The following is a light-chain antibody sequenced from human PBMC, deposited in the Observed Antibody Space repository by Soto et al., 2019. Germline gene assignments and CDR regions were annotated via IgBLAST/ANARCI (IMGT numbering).Light chain of an antibody. V-gene: IGKV1-39*01. J-gene: IGKJ4*01. CDR1: QRIRRY. CDR3: QQSYSTPLT. Sequence: GYTVTITCRASQRIRRYVNWYQQKPGKAPKVLIFAASSLESGVPSRFSGSGSGTDFTLTISSLQPEDFATYYCQQSYSTPLTFGGGTKVEI. CDR2: AAS.